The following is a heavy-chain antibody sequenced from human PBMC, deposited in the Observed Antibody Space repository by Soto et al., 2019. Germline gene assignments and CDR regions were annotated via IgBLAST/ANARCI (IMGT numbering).Heavy chain of an antibody. CDR3: ARDNRYNWNDEGWFDP. D-gene: IGHD1-20*01. J-gene: IGHJ5*02. V-gene: IGHV1-8*01. CDR1: GYSFSDYD. CDR2: MNPNSGNT. Sequence: ASVKVSCKASGYSFSDYDINWVRQATGQGPEWMGWMNPNSGNTGYAQKFQGRVTMTRNTSINTAYMELSSLGSEDAAVYYCARDNRYNWNDEGWFDPWGQGTLVTVSS.